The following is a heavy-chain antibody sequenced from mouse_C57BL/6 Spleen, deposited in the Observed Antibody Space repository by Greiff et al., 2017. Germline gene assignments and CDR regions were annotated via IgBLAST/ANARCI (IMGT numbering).Heavy chain of an antibody. D-gene: IGHD1-2*01. V-gene: IGHV1-55*01. J-gene: IGHJ2*01. CDR1: GYTFTSYW. CDR2: IYPGSGST. CDR3: ARWTAGYRGGFDD. Sequence: VQLQQPGAELVKPGASVKMSCKASGYTFTSYWITWVKQRPGQGLEWIGDIYPGSGSTNYNEKFKSKATLTVDTSSSTAYMQLSSLTSEDSAVYYCARWTAGYRGGFDDWGQGATLTVSS.